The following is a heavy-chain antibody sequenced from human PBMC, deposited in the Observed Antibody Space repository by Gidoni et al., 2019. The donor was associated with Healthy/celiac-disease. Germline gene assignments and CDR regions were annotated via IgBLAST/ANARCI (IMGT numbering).Heavy chain of an antibody. D-gene: IGHD3-10*01. CDR2: INHSGST. V-gene: IGHV4-34*01. CDR3: ARVDTMVRGVISRYYGMDV. Sequence: QVQLQQWGAGLLKPSETLSLTCAVYGGSFSGYYWSWIRQPPGKGLEWIGEINHSGSTNYNPSLKSRVTISVDTSKNQFSRKLSSVTAADTAVYYCARVDTMVRGVISRYYGMDVWGQGTTVTVSS. J-gene: IGHJ6*02. CDR1: GGSFSGYY.